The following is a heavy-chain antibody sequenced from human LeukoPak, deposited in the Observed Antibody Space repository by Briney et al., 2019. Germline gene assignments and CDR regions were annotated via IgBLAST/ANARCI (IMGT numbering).Heavy chain of an antibody. CDR1: GFTFSNYA. CDR3: ARGGGYSYGSFDY. D-gene: IGHD5-18*01. CDR2: IKQDGSEK. Sequence: GSLRLSCAASGFTFSNYAMSWVRQAPGKGLEWVANIKQDGSEKYYVDSVKGRFTISRDNAKNTLYLQMNSLRAEDTAVYYCARGGGYSYGSFDYWGQGTLVTVSS. J-gene: IGHJ4*02. V-gene: IGHV3-7*01.